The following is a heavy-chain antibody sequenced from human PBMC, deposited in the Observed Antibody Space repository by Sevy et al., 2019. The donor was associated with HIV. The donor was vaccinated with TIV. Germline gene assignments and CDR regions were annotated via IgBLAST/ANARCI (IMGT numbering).Heavy chain of an antibody. D-gene: IGHD6-13*01. V-gene: IGHV3-30*02. CDR1: GFTFSTYG. CDR3: AKDPDRSSSWYDY. CDR2: IRYDGSNK. Sequence: GGSLRLSCAASGFTFSTYGMHWVRQAPGKGLEWVAFIRYDGSNKYYPDSLKGRFTMSRYNSKNTLYLQMNSLRPEDTAVYYCAKDPDRSSSWYDYWGQGTLVTVSS. J-gene: IGHJ4*02.